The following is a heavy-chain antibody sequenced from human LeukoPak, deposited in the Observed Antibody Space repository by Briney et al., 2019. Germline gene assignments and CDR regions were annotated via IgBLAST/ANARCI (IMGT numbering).Heavy chain of an antibody. J-gene: IGHJ4*02. CDR3: AREEDYAISGDPIDY. D-gene: IGHD3-22*01. Sequence: ASVTVSCQASGYTFTSYGISWVRPAAGQGLEWMGWTSAYNGNTNYPPKLQGRVTMTTETSTRTAYMELRSLRSDDTAVYYCAREEDYAISGDPIDYWGQGTLVTVSS. CDR1: GYTFTSYG. V-gene: IGHV1-18*01. CDR2: TSAYNGNT.